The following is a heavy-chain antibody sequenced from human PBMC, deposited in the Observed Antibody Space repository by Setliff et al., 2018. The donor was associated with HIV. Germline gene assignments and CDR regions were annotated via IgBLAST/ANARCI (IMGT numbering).Heavy chain of an antibody. CDR2: IDYTGST. V-gene: IGHV4-39*01. CDR3: ARIVRWELVATSTFFYYYMDV. D-gene: IGHD1-26*01. CDR1: GASISSSSHH. Sequence: SETLSLTCTVSGASISSSSHHWAWIRQPPGKGLESIGNIDYTGSTHHNPSLESRVATSADTSKNQFSLKLSSVTAADTAVYYCARIVRWELVATSTFFYYYMDVWGKGTTVTVSS. J-gene: IGHJ6*03.